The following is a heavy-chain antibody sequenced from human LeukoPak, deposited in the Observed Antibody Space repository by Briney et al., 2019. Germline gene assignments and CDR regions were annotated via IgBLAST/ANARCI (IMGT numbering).Heavy chain of an antibody. CDR1: GFTFSSYS. J-gene: IGHJ1*01. V-gene: IGHV3-48*01. CDR2: ISSSSSTI. Sequence: PGGSLRLTCAASGFTFSSYSMNWVRQAPGKGLEWVSYISSSSSTIYYADSVRGRFTISRDNSKNTLYLQMNSLRAEDRAVYYCAKGGEQVTWNFQNWGQGTLVTVSS. CDR3: AKGGEQVTWNFQN. D-gene: IGHD1/OR15-1a*01.